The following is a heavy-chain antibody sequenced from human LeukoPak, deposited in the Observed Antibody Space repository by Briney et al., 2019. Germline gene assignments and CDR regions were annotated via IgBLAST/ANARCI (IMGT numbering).Heavy chain of an antibody. CDR1: GFTFSSYW. CDR2: INSDGSST. CDR3: AREPVSGPPPFTV. D-gene: IGHD3-10*01. Sequence: GGSLRLSCAASGFTFSSYWVHWVRQAPGKGLVWVSRINSDGSSTSYADSVKGRFTISRDNAKNTLYLQMNSLRAEDTAVYYCAREPVSGPPPFTVWGQGTTVTVSS. V-gene: IGHV3-74*01. J-gene: IGHJ6*02.